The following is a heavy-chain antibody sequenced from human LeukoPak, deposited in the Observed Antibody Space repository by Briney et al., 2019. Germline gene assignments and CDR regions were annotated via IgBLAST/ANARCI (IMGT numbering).Heavy chain of an antibody. Sequence: PSETLSLTCAVYGGSFSGYYWSWIRQPPGKGLEWIGEINHSGSTNYNPSLKSRVTISVDTSKNQFSLKLSSVTAADTAVYYCARSKRWLQRRNYYYMDVWGKGTTVTISS. J-gene: IGHJ6*03. CDR1: GGSFSGYY. V-gene: IGHV4-34*01. CDR2: INHSGST. CDR3: ARSKRWLQRRNYYYMDV. D-gene: IGHD5-24*01.